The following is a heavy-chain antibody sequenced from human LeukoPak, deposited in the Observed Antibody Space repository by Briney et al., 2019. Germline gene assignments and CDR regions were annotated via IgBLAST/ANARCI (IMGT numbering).Heavy chain of an antibody. CDR3: ARDLSRSYSVDY. CDR2: ISWDGNVK. J-gene: IGHJ4*02. D-gene: IGHD1-26*01. Sequence: GRSLRLSCAASGFTFSSHAMHWVRQAPGKGLEWLAFISWDGNVKYCADSVEGRFTISRDSPKNTLFLQMNSLRAEDTAVYYCARDLSRSYSVDYWGQGTLVTVSS. V-gene: IGHV3-30*04. CDR1: GFTFSSHA.